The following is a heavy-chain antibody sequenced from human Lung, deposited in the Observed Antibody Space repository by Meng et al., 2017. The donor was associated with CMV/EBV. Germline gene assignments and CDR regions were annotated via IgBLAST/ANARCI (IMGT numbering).Heavy chain of an antibody. V-gene: IGHV3-30-3*01. J-gene: IGHJ4*02. CDR3: ARIVTGITKIVVALEY. D-gene: IGHD3-22*01. Sequence: GXSLKIXCAASGFTFSSYAMHWVRQAPGKGLEWVAVISYDGSNKYYADSVKGRFTISRDNSKNTLYLQMNSMRAEDTAVYYCARIVTGITKIVVALEYWGQGKXVNGAS. CDR1: GFTFSSYA. CDR2: ISYDGSNK.